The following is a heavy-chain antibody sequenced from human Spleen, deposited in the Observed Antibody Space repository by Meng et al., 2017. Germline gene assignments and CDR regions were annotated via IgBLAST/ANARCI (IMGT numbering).Heavy chain of an antibody. J-gene: IGHJ4*02. Sequence: SETLSLTCTVSGGSISSYYWSWIRQPPGKGLEWIGYIYYSGSTYYNPSLKSRVTISVDTSKNQFSLKLSSVTAADTAVYYCARDRGVALWGQGTLVTVSS. D-gene: IGHD2-15*01. CDR2: IYYSGST. CDR1: GGSISSYY. V-gene: IGHV4-59*12. CDR3: ARDRGVAL.